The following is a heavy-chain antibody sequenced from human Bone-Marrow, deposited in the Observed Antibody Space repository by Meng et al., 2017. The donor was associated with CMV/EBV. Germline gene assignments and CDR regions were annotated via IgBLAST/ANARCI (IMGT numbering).Heavy chain of an antibody. CDR3: ARGFRYNWNFFFGY. D-gene: IGHD1-7*01. CDR1: GYTFTSYD. CDR2: MNPNSGNT. Sequence: ASVKVSCKASGYTFTSYDINWVRQATGQGLEWMGWMNPNSGNTGYAQKFQGRVTMTRNTSISTAYMELSSLRSEDTAVYYCARGFRYNWNFFFGYWGQGTLVTVSS. J-gene: IGHJ4*01. V-gene: IGHV1-8*01.